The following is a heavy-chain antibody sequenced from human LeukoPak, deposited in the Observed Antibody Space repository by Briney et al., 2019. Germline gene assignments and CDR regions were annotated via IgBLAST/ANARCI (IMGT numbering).Heavy chain of an antibody. CDR3: ATLIAAGNWFDP. V-gene: IGHV4-39*01. D-gene: IGHD6-13*01. CDR2: IYYSGST. CDR1: GGSINSYY. J-gene: IGHJ5*02. Sequence: SETLSLTCTVSGGSINSYYWSWIRQPPGKGLEWIGSIYYSGSTYYNPSLKSRVTISVDTSKNQFSLKLSSVTAADTAVYYCATLIAAGNWFDPWGQGTLVTVSS.